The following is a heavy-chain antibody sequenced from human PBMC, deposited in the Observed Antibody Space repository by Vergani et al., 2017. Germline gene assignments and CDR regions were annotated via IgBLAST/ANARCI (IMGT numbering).Heavy chain of an antibody. D-gene: IGHD3-10*01. J-gene: IGHJ4*01. V-gene: IGHV5-51*01. Sequence: EVQLVQSGTEVTKPGESLKISCKGSGYTFTEYWIAWVRHMPGQGLEWMGIIYAGNSDTKYNPSFEGRVTISADKSTNTAYLQWRSLEASDTAMYFCARRHGSGSYLEFWGQGTLVTVSS. CDR2: IYAGNSDT. CDR1: GYTFTEYW. CDR3: ARRHGSGSYLEF.